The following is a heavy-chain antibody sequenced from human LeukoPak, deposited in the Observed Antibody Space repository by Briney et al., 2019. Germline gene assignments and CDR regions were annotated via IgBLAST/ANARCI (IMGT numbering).Heavy chain of an antibody. V-gene: IGHV3-33*06. Sequence: GRSLRLSCAASGFTFSSYGMHWVRQAPGKGLEWVAVIWYDGSNKYYADSVKGRFTISRDNSKNTLYLQMNSLRAEDTAVYYCAKDVGEWELLPEYFQHWGQGTLVTVSS. J-gene: IGHJ1*01. CDR2: IWYDGSNK. CDR3: AKDVGEWELLPEYFQH. D-gene: IGHD1-26*01. CDR1: GFTFSSYG.